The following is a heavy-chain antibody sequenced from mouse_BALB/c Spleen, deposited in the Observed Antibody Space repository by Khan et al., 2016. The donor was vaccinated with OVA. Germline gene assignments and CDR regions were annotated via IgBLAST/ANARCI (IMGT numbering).Heavy chain of an antibody. D-gene: IGHD1-2*01. J-gene: IGHJ3*01. CDR2: ISPGSGAT. Sequence: QVQLKQSGAELARPGASVKLSCKASGYTFTDYYINWVKQRTGQGLEWIGEISPGSGATYYNERFKGKATLTADKSSSTAYMQLRSLTSEASAVYFCARRNYFGYTFAYWGQGTLVTVSA. V-gene: IGHV1-77*01. CDR1: GYTFTDYY. CDR3: ARRNYFGYTFAY.